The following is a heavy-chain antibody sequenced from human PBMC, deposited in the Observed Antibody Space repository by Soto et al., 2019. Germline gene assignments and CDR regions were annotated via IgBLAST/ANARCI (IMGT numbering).Heavy chain of an antibody. V-gene: IGHV3-30*02. CDR2: IWYDGSNK. D-gene: IGHD3-3*01. CDR1: GFTFSSYG. J-gene: IGHJ5*02. CDR3: AKGRFLDLSGWFDP. Sequence: PGGSLRLSCAASGFTFSSYGMHWVRQAPGKGLEWVAVIWYDGSNKYYADSVKGRFTISRDNSKNTLYLQMNSLRAEDTAVYYCAKGRFLDLSGWFDPWGRGTLVTV.